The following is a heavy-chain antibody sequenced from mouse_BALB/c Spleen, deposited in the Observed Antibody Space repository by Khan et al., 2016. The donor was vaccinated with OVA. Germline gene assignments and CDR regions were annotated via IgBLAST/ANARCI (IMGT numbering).Heavy chain of an antibody. Sequence: EVQLVESGPGLVKPSQSLTLTCTVTGYSITSDYAWNWIRQFPGNKLEWMGYISYSGSTSYNPSLKSRISITRDTSKNQFFLQLNSVTTEDTATYYGARSIIANWGQGTTLTVSS. V-gene: IGHV3-2*02. CDR3: ARSIIAN. CDR1: GYSITSDYA. CDR2: ISYSGST. J-gene: IGHJ2*01.